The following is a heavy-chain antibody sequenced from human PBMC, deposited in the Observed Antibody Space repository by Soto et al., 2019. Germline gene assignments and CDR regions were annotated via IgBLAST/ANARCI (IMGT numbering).Heavy chain of an antibody. CDR3: ARGPPGSITIFGVVEYYFDY. CDR1: GYTFTSYD. V-gene: IGHV1-8*01. J-gene: IGHJ4*02. CDR2: MNPNSGNT. D-gene: IGHD3-3*01. Sequence: ASVKVSCKASGYTFTSYDINWVRQATGQGLEWMGWMNPNSGNTGYAQKFQGRVTMTRNTSISTAYMELSSLGSEDTAVYYCARGPPGSITIFGVVEYYFDYWGQGTLVTVSS.